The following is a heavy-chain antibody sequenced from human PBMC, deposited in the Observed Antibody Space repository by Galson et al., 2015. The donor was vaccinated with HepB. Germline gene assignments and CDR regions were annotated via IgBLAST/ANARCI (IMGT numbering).Heavy chain of an antibody. CDR1: GFSLTTTGMC. V-gene: IGHV2-70*20. D-gene: IGHD1-1*01. J-gene: IGHJ6*02. Sequence: PALVKPTQTLTLTCTFSGFSLTTTGMCVTWVRQSPGRALEWLALIDWEDDKYYTTSLTTRLTTSKDTSKNQVVLTMTNMDPVDTATYFCARTPRTRTHFYYGTDVWGQGTTVTVSS. CDR2: IDWEDDK. CDR3: ARTPRTRTHFYYGTDV.